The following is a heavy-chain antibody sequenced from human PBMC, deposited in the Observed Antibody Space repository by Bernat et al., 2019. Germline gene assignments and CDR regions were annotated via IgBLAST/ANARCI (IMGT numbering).Heavy chain of an antibody. D-gene: IGHD3-22*01. V-gene: IGHV3-23*01. CDR1: GFTFSSYA. Sequence: EVQLLESGGGLVQPGGSLRLSCAASGFTFSSYAMSWVRQAPGKGLEWVSAISGNGGSTYYADSVKGRFTISRDNSKNTLYLQMNSLRAEDTAVYYCAEPRTVIYYYGHGHFDYWGQGTLVTVSS. CDR3: AEPRTVIYYYGHGHFDY. J-gene: IGHJ4*02. CDR2: ISGNGGST.